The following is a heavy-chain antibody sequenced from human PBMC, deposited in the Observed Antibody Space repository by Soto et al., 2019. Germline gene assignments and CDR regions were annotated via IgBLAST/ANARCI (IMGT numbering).Heavy chain of an antibody. V-gene: IGHV3-23*01. Sequence: PGGSLRLSCAASGFTFSSFAMSWVRQAPGKGLDWVSAISGSGGSTYSADSVKGRFTISRDNSKNTLYLQMSSLRAEDTAVYYCAKDGASGSYPPYYYFGMDVWGQGTTVTDSS. CDR1: GFTFSSFA. CDR3: AKDGASGSYPPYYYFGMDV. J-gene: IGHJ6*02. D-gene: IGHD1-26*01. CDR2: ISGSGGST.